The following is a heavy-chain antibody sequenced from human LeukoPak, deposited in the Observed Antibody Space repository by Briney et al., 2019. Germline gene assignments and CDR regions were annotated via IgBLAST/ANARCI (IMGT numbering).Heavy chain of an antibody. J-gene: IGHJ4*02. Sequence: GRSLRLSCVVSGFTFTNYVMHWVRQAPGKGLDWVASIAYDGSNENYAESVKGRSTISRDNSKNTLYMQLNSLRAEDTAVYYCARPSGSVTIFGVVDYFDYWGQGSLVTVSS. CDR2: IAYDGSNE. CDR3: ARPSGSVTIFGVVDYFDY. V-gene: IGHV3-30*04. D-gene: IGHD3-3*01. CDR1: GFTFTNYV.